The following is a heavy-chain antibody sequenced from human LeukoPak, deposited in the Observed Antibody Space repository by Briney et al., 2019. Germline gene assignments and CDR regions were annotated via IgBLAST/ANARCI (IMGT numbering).Heavy chain of an antibody. Sequence: GGFLRLTCAASAFTFSSDWMHWVRQAPGQGLKWVSRINSDGGSTTYADSVKGRFTISRDNAKNTMYLQMSSLRADDSALYYCGRGGLSGQMAAFDYWGQGALFTVST. CDR3: GRGGLSGQMAAFDY. CDR2: INSDGGST. V-gene: IGHV3-74*01. CDR1: AFTFSSDW. D-gene: IGHD3-9*01. J-gene: IGHJ4*02.